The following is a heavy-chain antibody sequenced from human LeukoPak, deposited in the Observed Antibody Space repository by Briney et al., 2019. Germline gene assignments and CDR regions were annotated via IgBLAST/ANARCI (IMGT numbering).Heavy chain of an antibody. Sequence: SVKVSCKVSGYTLTELSMHWVRQAPGQGLEWMGRIIPILGIANYAQKFQGRVTITADKSTSTAYMELSSLRSEDTAVYYCASPYCGGDCTKGGFNWYFDLWGRGTLVTVSS. CDR2: IIPILGIA. J-gene: IGHJ2*01. D-gene: IGHD2-21*02. CDR1: GYTLTELS. CDR3: ASPYCGGDCTKGGFNWYFDL. V-gene: IGHV1-69*02.